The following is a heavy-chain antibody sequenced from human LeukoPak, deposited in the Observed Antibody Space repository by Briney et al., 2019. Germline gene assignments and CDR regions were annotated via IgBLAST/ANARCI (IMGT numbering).Heavy chain of an antibody. D-gene: IGHD2-2*01. CDR1: GGSISSYY. Sequence: SETLSLTCTVSGGSISSYYWSWIRQPPGKGLEWIGEINHSGRTNYNPSLGRRASISVDTSKRQFSLTLTFVTAADTAVYYCARDPCSTINCPLRFWGQGTLVTVSS. J-gene: IGHJ4*02. CDR2: INHSGRT. CDR3: ARDPCSTINCPLRF. V-gene: IGHV4-59*12.